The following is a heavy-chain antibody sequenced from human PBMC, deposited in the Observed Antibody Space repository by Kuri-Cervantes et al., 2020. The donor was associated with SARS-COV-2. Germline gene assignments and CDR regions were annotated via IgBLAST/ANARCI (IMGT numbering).Heavy chain of an antibody. Sequence: SVKVSCKASGGTFSSYAISWVRQAPGQGLEWMGRIIPIPGIANYAQKFQGRVTITADKSTSTAYMELSSLRSEDTAVYYCARATPSGPTTPGIWGQGTMVTVSS. CDR3: ARATPSGPTTPGI. CDR2: IIPIPGIA. J-gene: IGHJ3*02. CDR1: GGTFSSYA. V-gene: IGHV1-69*04. D-gene: IGHD3-10*01.